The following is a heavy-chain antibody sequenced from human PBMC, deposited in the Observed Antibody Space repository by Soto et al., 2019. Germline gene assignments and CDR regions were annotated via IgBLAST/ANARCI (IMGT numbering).Heavy chain of an antibody. CDR3: ARDPVAAPGTAFDV. V-gene: IGHV4-4*02. CDR2: IYHTGNI. D-gene: IGHD2-15*01. Sequence: QVQLQESGPGLVKPSGTLSLTCAVPGGSISSDYWWSWVRQPPGKGLEWIAEIYHTGNINYNPSLKSRVTMSIDKSKNQFSLRLTSVTAADTAVYYCARDPVAAPGTAFDVWGKGTMVTVS. J-gene: IGHJ3*01. CDR1: GGSISSDYW.